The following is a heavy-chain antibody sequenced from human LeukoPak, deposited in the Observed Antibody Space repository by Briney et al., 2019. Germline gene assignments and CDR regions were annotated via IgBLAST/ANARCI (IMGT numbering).Heavy chain of an antibody. CDR1: GGSISSGGYY. V-gene: IGHV4-31*03. CDR2: IYYSGST. Sequence: SETLSLTCTVSGGSISSGGYYWSWIRQHPGEGLEWIGYIYYSGSTYYNPSLKSRVTISVDTSKNQFSLKLSSVTAADTAVYYRARVPVFEHVDYWGQGTLVTVSS. D-gene: IGHD1-14*01. CDR3: ARVPVFEHVDY. J-gene: IGHJ4*02.